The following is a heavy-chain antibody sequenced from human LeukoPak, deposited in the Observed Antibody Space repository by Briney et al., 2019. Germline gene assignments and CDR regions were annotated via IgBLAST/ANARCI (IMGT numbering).Heavy chain of an antibody. CDR2: ISGSSGTI. Sequence: PGRSLRLSCAASGFSFSTYGLNWVRQAPGQGLEWVSHISGSSGTIYYADSLKGRFTISRDNAKNSLYLQMNSLRAEDTAVYYCARGASSGSYYNALDYWGQGTLVTVSS. V-gene: IGHV3-48*01. J-gene: IGHJ4*02. CDR1: GFSFSTYG. CDR3: ARGASSGSYYNALDY. D-gene: IGHD3-10*01.